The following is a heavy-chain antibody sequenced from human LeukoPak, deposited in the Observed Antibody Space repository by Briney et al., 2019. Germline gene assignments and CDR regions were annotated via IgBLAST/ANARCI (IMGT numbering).Heavy chain of an antibody. D-gene: IGHD3-22*01. J-gene: IGHJ4*02. V-gene: IGHV3-33*05. CDR2: IKFDGIQE. CDR3: ASGSLGHYYDSSGYEY. CDR1: GFSLSSYG. Sequence: GRSLRLSCAAAGFSLSSYGMDRVRQAPGKGLEWVGEIKFDGIQEFYADSVKGLFSVSKDTCKNMLHLEMESLRPEDTAVYYCASGSLGHYYDSSGYEYWGQGTLVTVSS.